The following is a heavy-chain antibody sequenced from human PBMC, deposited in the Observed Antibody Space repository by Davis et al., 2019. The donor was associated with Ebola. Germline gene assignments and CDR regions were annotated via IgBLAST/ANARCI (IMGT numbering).Heavy chain of an antibody. CDR2: ISAYNGNT. CDR1: GGTFSSYT. Sequence: ASVKVSCKASGGTFSSYTISWVRQAPGQGLEWMGWISAYNGNTNYAQKLQGRVTMTTDTSTSTAYMELRSLRSDDTAVYYCARVRKSTILSWFDPWGQGTLVTVSS. V-gene: IGHV1-18*01. D-gene: IGHD5/OR15-5a*01. CDR3: ARVRKSTILSWFDP. J-gene: IGHJ5*02.